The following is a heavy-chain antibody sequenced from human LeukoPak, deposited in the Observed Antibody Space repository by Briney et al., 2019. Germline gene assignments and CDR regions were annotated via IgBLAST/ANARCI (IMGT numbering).Heavy chain of an antibody. CDR2: IIPILGIA. D-gene: IGHD3-22*01. J-gene: IGHJ6*02. Sequence: ASVKVSCKASGGTFSSYAISWVRQAPGQGLEWMGRIIPILGIANYAQKFQGRVTITADKSTSTAYMELSSLRSEDTAVYYCAREIYYYDSSGYMLGMDVWGQGTTVTVSS. CDR3: AREIYYYDSSGYMLGMDV. CDR1: GGTFSSYA. V-gene: IGHV1-69*04.